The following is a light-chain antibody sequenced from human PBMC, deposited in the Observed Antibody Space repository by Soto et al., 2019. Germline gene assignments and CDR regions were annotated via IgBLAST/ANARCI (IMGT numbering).Light chain of an antibody. J-gene: IGLJ2*01. Sequence: QSVLTQPPSASGTPGQRVTISCSGSSSNIGSNTVNWYQQLPGTDPKLLIYSNNQRPSGVPDRFSGSKSGSSASLPIRLLQSTVEADYYCATWDDSLYGVVFGGGTNVTVL. V-gene: IGLV1-44*01. CDR3: ATWDDSLYGVV. CDR1: SSNIGSNT. CDR2: SNN.